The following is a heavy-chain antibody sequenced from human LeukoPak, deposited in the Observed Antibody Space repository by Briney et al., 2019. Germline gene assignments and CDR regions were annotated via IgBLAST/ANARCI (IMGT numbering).Heavy chain of an antibody. Sequence: GGSLRLSCAASGFTASNYWMNWVRQAPGKGLEWVAHINQDGSEKYYLDSVEGRFTISRDDAKNSVFLQLNSLRAEDTAVYYCARDSYRALEYWGQGTLVTVSS. CDR2: INQDGSEK. CDR1: GFTASNYW. D-gene: IGHD3-10*01. CDR3: ARDSYRALEY. J-gene: IGHJ4*02. V-gene: IGHV3-7*01.